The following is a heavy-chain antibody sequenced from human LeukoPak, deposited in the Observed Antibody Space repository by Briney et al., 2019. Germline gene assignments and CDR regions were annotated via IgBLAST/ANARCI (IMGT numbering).Heavy chain of an antibody. Sequence: PGGSLRLSCAASGFTFSSYAMTWVRQAPGKGLEWVSGISGSGGFTYYADSVKGRFTISRDNSKNTLYLQMNSLRAEDTAVYYCAELGITMIGGVWGKGTTVTISS. CDR3: AELGITMIGGV. CDR1: GFTFSSYA. J-gene: IGHJ6*04. V-gene: IGHV3-23*01. D-gene: IGHD3-10*02. CDR2: ISGSGGFT.